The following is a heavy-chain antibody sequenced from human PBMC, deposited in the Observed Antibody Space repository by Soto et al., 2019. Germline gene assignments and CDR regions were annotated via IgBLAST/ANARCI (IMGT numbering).Heavy chain of an antibody. CDR2: IKSKTDGGTT. V-gene: IGHV3-15*01. J-gene: IGHJ4*02. CDR3: TTDQVASSSWYPYFDY. CDR1: GFTFSNAW. D-gene: IGHD6-13*01. Sequence: EVQLVESGGGLVKPGGSLRLSCAASGFTFSNAWMSWVRQAPGKGLEWVGRIKSKTDGGTTDYAAPVKGRFTISRDDSKNTLYLQMNSLKTEDTAVYYCTTDQVASSSWYPYFDYWGQGTLVTVSS.